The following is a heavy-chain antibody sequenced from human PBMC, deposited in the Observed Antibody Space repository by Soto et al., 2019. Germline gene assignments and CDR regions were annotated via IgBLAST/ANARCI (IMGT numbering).Heavy chain of an antibody. Sequence: ASVKVSCKTSGYIFHNYGISWVRQAPGQGLEWMGWISDYNGNTKYAQKFQGRVTMATDTSTRTAYMELRSLRSDDTAVYYCAREGYYPGSESSSPPRYYIMDVWG. D-gene: IGHD3-10*01. J-gene: IGHJ6*02. V-gene: IGHV1-18*01. CDR1: GYIFHNYG. CDR3: AREGYYPGSESSSPPRYYIMDV. CDR2: ISDYNGNT.